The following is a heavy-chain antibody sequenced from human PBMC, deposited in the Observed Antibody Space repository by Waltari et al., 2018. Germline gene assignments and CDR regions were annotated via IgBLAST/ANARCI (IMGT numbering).Heavy chain of an antibody. CDR2: IIPIFGTA. Sequence: QVQLVQSGAEVKKPGSSVKVSCKASGGTFSSYAISWVRQAPGQGLEWMGRIIPIFGTANYAQKFQGRGTITADEATSTAYMELSSLRSAATAVYYCARVDRAVAGPFWYWGQGTLVTVSS. CDR3: ARVDRAVAGPFWY. J-gene: IGHJ4*02. V-gene: IGHV1-69*15. CDR1: GGTFSSYA. D-gene: IGHD6-19*01.